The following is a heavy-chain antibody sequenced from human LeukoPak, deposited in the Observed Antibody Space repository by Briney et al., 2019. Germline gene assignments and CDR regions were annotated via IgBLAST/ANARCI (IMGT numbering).Heavy chain of an antibody. Sequence: GESLKISCKGSGDSFTSYWIGCVRQMPGKSLVGMVSIYPGGSDTRYSPSFQGQVTISADKSLSTAYLQWSSLKASDTAMYYCARGSGSYHTAYMNWGQGSPVTVSS. J-gene: IGHJ4*02. D-gene: IGHD1-26*01. CDR2: IYPGGSDT. CDR3: ARGSGSYHTAYMN. CDR1: GDSFTSYW. V-gene: IGHV5-51*01.